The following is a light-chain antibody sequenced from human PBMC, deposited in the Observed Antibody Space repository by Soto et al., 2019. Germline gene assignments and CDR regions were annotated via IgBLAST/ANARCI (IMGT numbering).Light chain of an antibody. Sequence: DIQMTQSPSSLSASVGDRVTITFRASHSISIYVNWYQQKPGKAPTLLIYAASSLQSGVPSRFSADGSGTDFTLTISSLQPEDFATYYCQQSSSTPPFTFGPGTKVDI. CDR1: HSISIY. J-gene: IGKJ3*01. CDR2: AAS. CDR3: QQSSSTPPFT. V-gene: IGKV1-39*01.